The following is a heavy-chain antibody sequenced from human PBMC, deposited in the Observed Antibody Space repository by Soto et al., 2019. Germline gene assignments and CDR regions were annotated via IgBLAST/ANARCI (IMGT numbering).Heavy chain of an antibody. CDR2: IRSKANSYAT. J-gene: IGHJ6*02. Sequence: EVHLVESGGGLVQPGGSLKLSCAASGFTFSGSAMHWVRQASGKGLEWVGRIRSKANSYATAYAASVKCSFTISRDDSKNTAYLQMNSLKTEDTAVYYCTRHGAYYYNGMDVWGQGTTVTVSS. CDR1: GFTFSGSA. V-gene: IGHV3-73*02. CDR3: TRHGAYYYNGMDV.